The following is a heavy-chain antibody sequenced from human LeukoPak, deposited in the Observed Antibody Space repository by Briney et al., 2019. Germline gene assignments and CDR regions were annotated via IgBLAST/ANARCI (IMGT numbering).Heavy chain of an antibody. D-gene: IGHD1-26*01. Sequence: SETLSLTCNVSGGSISSYYWTWIRQPPGKGLEWVGYMYSSGSTDYNPSLKSRATISLDTSKRQISLKLTSVTAADTAVYYCTRGGELMNFWGQGTLVTVSS. J-gene: IGHJ4*02. V-gene: IGHV4-59*08. CDR3: TRGGELMNF. CDR1: GGSISSYY. CDR2: MYSSGST.